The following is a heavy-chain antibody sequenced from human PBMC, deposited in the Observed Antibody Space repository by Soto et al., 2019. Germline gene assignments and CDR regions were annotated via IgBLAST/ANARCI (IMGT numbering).Heavy chain of an antibody. V-gene: IGHV1-18*01. Sequence: QAQLVQSGPEVKNPGASVKVTCKASGYTFTSYGISWVRQAPGQGIEWMGWISGYTGNTNYAQKVQGRVTLTTDTSTSTAYMELTILTPDDTAMYYCARDERGSGSYFGRLNWFDPWGQGTLVTISS. J-gene: IGHJ5*02. D-gene: IGHD3-10*01. CDR1: GYTFTSYG. CDR3: ARDERGSGSYFGRLNWFDP. CDR2: ISGYTGNT.